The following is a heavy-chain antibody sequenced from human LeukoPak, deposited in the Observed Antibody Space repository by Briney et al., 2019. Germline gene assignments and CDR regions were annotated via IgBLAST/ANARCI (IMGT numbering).Heavy chain of an antibody. J-gene: IGHJ6*02. CDR1: GFTFTTYG. CDR3: ARGLRPYLYYGMDV. D-gene: IGHD2-2*01. V-gene: IGHV3-30*03. Sequence: PGRSLRLSCAASGFTFTTYGMHWVRQAPGKGLEWVAVISFDGSEKYYSDSVKGRFTISRDNSKNTLFLEMNRLRADDTAVYYCARGLRPYLYYGMDVWGQGTTVTVSS. CDR2: ISFDGSEK.